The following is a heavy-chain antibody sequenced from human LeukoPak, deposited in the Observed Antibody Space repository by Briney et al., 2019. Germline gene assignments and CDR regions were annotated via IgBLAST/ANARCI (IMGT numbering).Heavy chain of an antibody. CDR2: ISGSGGST. CDR1: GFTFSSYA. V-gene: IGHV3-23*01. Sequence: PGGSLRLSCAASGFTFSSYAMSWVRQAPGKGLEWVSAISGSGGSTYYADSVKGRFTISRDNSKNTLYLQMNSLRAEDMAVYYCAKVPRITMIVVVMMEYYFDYWGQGTLVTVSS. D-gene: IGHD3-22*01. J-gene: IGHJ4*02. CDR3: AKVPRITMIVVVMMEYYFDY.